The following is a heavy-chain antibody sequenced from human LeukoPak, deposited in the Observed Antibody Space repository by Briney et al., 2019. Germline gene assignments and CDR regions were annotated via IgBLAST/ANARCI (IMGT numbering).Heavy chain of an antibody. Sequence: GASVKVSCKASGGTFSSYAISWVRQAPGQGLEWMGGIIPIFGTANYAQKFQGRVTITADKSTSTAYMELRSLRSDDTAVYYCARVLRDIAVAGTGWFDPWGQGTLVTVSS. CDR2: IIPIFGTA. CDR3: ARVLRDIAVAGTGWFDP. J-gene: IGHJ5*02. D-gene: IGHD6-19*01. V-gene: IGHV1-69*06. CDR1: GGTFSSYA.